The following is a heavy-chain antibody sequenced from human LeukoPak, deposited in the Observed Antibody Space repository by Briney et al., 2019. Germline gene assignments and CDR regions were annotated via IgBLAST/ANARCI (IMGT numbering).Heavy chain of an antibody. Sequence: GGSLRLSCAASGFPFSTYSMNWVRQAPGKGLEWVSSISSSSSYIYYADSVKGRFTISRDNAKNSLYLQMNSLRAEDTAVYYCAREVHSGGYDYWGQGTLVTVSS. CDR1: GFPFSTYS. J-gene: IGHJ4*02. CDR3: AREVHSGGYDY. V-gene: IGHV3-21*01. CDR2: ISSSSSYI. D-gene: IGHD1-26*01.